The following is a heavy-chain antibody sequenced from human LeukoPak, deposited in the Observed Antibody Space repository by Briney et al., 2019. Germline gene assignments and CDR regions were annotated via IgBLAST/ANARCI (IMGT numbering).Heavy chain of an antibody. J-gene: IGHJ4*02. CDR2: MNPNSGNT. V-gene: IGHV1-8*03. Sequence: ASVKVSCKASGYTFTSYDINWVRQATGQGLEWMGWMNPNSGNTGYAQKFQGRVTIITNTSISTAYMELSSLRSEDTAVYYCERVMPWDGYNPYYLDYWGQATLVTVSS. CDR1: GYTFTSYD. CDR3: ERVMPWDGYNPYYLDY. D-gene: IGHD5-24*01.